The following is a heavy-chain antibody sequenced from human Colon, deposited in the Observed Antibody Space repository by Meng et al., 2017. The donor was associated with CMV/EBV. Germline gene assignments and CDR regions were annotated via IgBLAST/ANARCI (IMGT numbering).Heavy chain of an antibody. D-gene: IGHD6-19*01. CDR1: GFTFSSYA. CDR3: ARAGSSGHFYGMDV. CDR2: ISYDGTNK. J-gene: IGHJ6*02. V-gene: IGHV3-30*04. Sequence: GESLKISCAASGFTFSSYAMHWVRQAPGKGLEWVTVISYDGTNKYYADSVTGRFTISRDNSKNSLYLQMNSLRTEDTAVYYCARAGSSGHFYGMDVWGQGTTVTVSS.